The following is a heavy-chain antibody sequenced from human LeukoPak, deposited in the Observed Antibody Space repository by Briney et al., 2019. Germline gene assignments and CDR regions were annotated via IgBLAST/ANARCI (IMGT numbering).Heavy chain of an antibody. V-gene: IGHV4-59*11. CDR1: GGSMRSHY. CDR3: ARDLRGYFGY. J-gene: IGHJ4*02. Sequence: PSETLSLTCTVSGGSMRSHYWNWIRQPPGTGLEWIGYISYTGSTNYNPSLKSRVTISLDTSKNQFSLKLSSVTAADTAVYYCARDLRGYFGYWGQGTLVTVSS. CDR2: ISYTGST.